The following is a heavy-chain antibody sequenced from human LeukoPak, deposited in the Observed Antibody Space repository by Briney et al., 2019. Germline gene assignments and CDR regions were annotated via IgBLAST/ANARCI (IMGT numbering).Heavy chain of an antibody. CDR3: ATSYDMGWLIGY. Sequence: GGSLRLSCTASGFTFGDTWMNWVRQVPGQGLEWVANIRQDGSEKFYVASVKGRFTISRDNGKSSLYLQMNSLRAEDTALYYCATSYDMGWLIGYWGQGTLVTVSS. CDR1: GFTFGDTW. CDR2: IRQDGSEK. D-gene: IGHD3/OR15-3a*01. J-gene: IGHJ4*02. V-gene: IGHV3-7*03.